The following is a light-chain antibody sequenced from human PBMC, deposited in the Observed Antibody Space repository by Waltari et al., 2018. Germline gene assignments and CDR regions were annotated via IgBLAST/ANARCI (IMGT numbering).Light chain of an antibody. V-gene: IGLV2-14*03. J-gene: IGLJ1*01. Sequence: QSALTQPASVSGSPGQSITISCTGTSSAVGGYNYVSWYQHHPGKAPKVKIYDVSKRPSGVSNRFSGSKSGNTASLTISGLQAEDEADYYCSSYTSSSTSLYVFGTGTKVTVL. CDR2: DVS. CDR3: SSYTSSSTSLYV. CDR1: SSAVGGYNY.